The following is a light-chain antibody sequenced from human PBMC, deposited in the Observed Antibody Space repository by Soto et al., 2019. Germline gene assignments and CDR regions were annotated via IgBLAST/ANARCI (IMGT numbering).Light chain of an antibody. Sequence: EIVLTQSPGTLSLSPGERATLSCRASQSVSNSYLAWYQQKPGQAPRLLIYGASSRATGIPDRFSGSGSGTDFTLTISRLEPEDFEVAYCQEFGSSPALTFGGGTKVESK. CDR3: QEFGSSPALT. J-gene: IGKJ4*01. V-gene: IGKV3-20*01. CDR2: GAS. CDR1: QSVSNSY.